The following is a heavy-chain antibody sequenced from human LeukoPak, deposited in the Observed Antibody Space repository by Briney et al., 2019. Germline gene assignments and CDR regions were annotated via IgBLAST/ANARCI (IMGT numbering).Heavy chain of an antibody. D-gene: IGHD4-17*01. CDR1: GFILSNYG. J-gene: IGHJ5*02. V-gene: IGHV3-23*01. CDR2: ISGSGGST. CDR3: AKESTVTPGNVNWFDT. Sequence: PGGSLRLSCAASGFILSNYGMSWVRQAPGKGLEWVSTISGSGGSTYYADSVKGRFTISRDNSKNTLYLQMNRLRAEDTAVYYCAKESTVTPGNVNWFDTWGQGTLVTVSS.